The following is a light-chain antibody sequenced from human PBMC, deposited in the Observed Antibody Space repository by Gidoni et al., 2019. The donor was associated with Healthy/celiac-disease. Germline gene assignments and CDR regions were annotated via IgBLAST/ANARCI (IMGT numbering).Light chain of an antibody. CDR3: QQSYSTPHT. CDR1: QSISSY. J-gene: IGKJ2*01. V-gene: IGKV1-39*01. Sequence: DIQMTQSPSSLSASVGDRVTNTCRASQSISSYLKWYQQKPGKAPKLLIYAASSLQSGVPSRFSGSGAGKDFTLTISSLQPEDFANYYCQQSYSTPHTFGQGTKLEIK. CDR2: AAS.